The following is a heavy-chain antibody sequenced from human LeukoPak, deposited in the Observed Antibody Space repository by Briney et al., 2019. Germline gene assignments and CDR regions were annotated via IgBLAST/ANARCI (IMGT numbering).Heavy chain of an antibody. CDR3: ARDIVATIGTFDY. J-gene: IGHJ4*02. Sequence: GSSVKVSCKASGGTFSSYAISWVRQAPGQGLEWMGRIIPILGIANYAQKFQGRVTITADKSTSTAYMELSSLRSEDTAVYYCARDIVATIGTFDYWGQGTLVTVSS. CDR2: IIPILGIA. V-gene: IGHV1-69*04. D-gene: IGHD5-12*01. CDR1: GGTFSSYA.